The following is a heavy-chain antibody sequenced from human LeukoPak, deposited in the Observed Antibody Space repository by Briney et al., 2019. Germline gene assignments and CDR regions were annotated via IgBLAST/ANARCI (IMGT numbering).Heavy chain of an antibody. V-gene: IGHV3-7*04. CDR1: GFTFSNYA. CDR2: IKEDGSDK. D-gene: IGHD3-10*01. J-gene: IGHJ4*02. Sequence: PGGSLRLSCAASGFTFSNYATHWVRQAPGKGLEWVASIKEDGSDKYYVESVKGRFTISRENARNSLYLQMNSLRAEDTAVYYCARVLWFGGIYYFDYWGQGTLVTVSS. CDR3: ARVLWFGGIYYFDY.